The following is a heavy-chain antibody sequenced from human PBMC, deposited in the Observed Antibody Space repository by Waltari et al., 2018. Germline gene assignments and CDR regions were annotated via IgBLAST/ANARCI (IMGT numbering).Heavy chain of an antibody. CDR3: ARVSKWQWPGRGAFDI. J-gene: IGHJ3*02. V-gene: IGHV4-34*01. Sequence: QVQLQQWGAGLLKPSETLSLTCAVYGGSFSGYYWSWLRQPPGQVLEWIGEINHSGSTNYNPSRKSRVTISVDTAKNQFSMTLSSVTAADTAVYYWARVSKWQWPGRGAFDIWGQGTMVTVSS. D-gene: IGHD6-19*01. CDR2: INHSGST. CDR1: GGSFSGYY.